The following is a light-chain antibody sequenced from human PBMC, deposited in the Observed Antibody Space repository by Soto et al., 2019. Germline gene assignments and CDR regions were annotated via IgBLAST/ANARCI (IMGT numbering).Light chain of an antibody. CDR3: QQYNSWPLT. CDR2: EAS. J-gene: IGKJ1*01. V-gene: IGKV3-15*01. Sequence: ERVLTQSPAPLSVSPGERATLSCRASQSVSSNLAWYQQRPGQAPRLLIYEASTRATGIPARFSGSGSGPEFTLAISSLQSEDFAVYYCQQYNSWPLTSGQGTKVDIK. CDR1: QSVSSN.